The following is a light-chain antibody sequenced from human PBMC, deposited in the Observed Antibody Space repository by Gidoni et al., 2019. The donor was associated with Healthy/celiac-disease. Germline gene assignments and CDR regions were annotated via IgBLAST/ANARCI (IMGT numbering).Light chain of an antibody. CDR3: QQSYSTATWT. Sequence: DIQRTQSPSSLSASIGDRVTITCRASQSISSYLNWYQQKPGKAPKLLIYAASSLQSGVPSRFSGSGSGTDFTLTISSLQPEDFATYYCQQSYSTATWTFGQGPKVEIK. CDR1: QSISSY. V-gene: IGKV1-39*01. J-gene: IGKJ1*01. CDR2: AAS.